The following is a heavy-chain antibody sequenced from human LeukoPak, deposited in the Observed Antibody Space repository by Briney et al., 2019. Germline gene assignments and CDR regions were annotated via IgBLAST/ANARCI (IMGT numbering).Heavy chain of an antibody. CDR2: IYHSGST. Sequence: PSETLSLTCAVSGGSISSSNWWSWVRQPPGKGLEWIGEIYHSGSTNYNPSLKSRVTLSVDKSKNQFSLKLSSVTAADTAVYYCAKASVGARFFDPWGQGTLVTVSS. D-gene: IGHD1-26*01. CDR3: AKASVGARFFDP. CDR1: GGSISSSNW. J-gene: IGHJ5*02. V-gene: IGHV4-4*02.